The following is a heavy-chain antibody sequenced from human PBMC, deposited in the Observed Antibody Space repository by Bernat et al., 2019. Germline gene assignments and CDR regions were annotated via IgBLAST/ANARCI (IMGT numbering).Heavy chain of an antibody. V-gene: IGHV3-30*18. D-gene: IGHD1-26*01. CDR2: ISYDGSNK. J-gene: IGHJ4*02. CDR3: AKGSRGSYTVYFDY. CDR1: GLTFSSYG. Sequence: QVQLVESGGGVVQPGRSLRLSCADSGLTFSSYGMHWVRQAPGKGLEWVAVISYDGSNKYYADSVKGRFTISRDNSKNTLYLQMNSLRAEDTAVYYCAKGSRGSYTVYFDYWGQGTLVTVSS.